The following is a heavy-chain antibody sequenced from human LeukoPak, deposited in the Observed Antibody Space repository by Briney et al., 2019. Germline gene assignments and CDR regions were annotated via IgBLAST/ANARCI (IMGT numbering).Heavy chain of an antibody. CDR1: GYTFTSYD. Sequence: ASVKVSCKASGYTFTSYDINWVRQATGQGLEWMGWMNPNSGNTGYAQKFQGRVTMTRNTSISTAYMELSSLRSEDTAVYYCARVTGLYCSSTSCQNWFDSWGQGTLVTVSS. V-gene: IGHV1-8*01. CDR3: ARVTGLYCSSTSCQNWFDS. D-gene: IGHD2-2*01. J-gene: IGHJ5*01. CDR2: MNPNSGNT.